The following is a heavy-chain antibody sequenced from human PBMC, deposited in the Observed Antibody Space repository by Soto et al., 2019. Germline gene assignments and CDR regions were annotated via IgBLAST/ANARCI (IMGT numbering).Heavy chain of an antibody. CDR1: GYSFTTYW. Sequence: GESLKISCKGSGYSFTTYWIGGVRQVPGQGLEWMGVMFPGDSDTRYSPSFQGQVTMSADPSTNTAYLEWSSLKAADSAMYYCARVPDSSLGTMDVWGQGTTVTVSS. J-gene: IGHJ6*02. CDR3: ARVPDSSLGTMDV. V-gene: IGHV5-51*01. D-gene: IGHD6-19*01. CDR2: MFPGDSDT.